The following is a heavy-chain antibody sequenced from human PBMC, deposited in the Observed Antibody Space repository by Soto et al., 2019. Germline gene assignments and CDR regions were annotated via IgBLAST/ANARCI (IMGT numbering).Heavy chain of an antibody. J-gene: IGHJ3*01. V-gene: IGHV2-5*05. CDR3: AHSFSSTPDDGFAV. CDR2: LYWDDDM. Sequence: QITLKESGQTLVKPTQILTLTCTFSGFSLTTRGVGVGWIRQPPGEALEWLALLYWDDDMRSAPSLRSRLTITKDTSKDQVVLTLTHMEPVDTGRYSRAHSFSSTPDDGFAVWGPGTRVTVAS. D-gene: IGHD6-6*01. CDR1: GFSLTTRGVG.